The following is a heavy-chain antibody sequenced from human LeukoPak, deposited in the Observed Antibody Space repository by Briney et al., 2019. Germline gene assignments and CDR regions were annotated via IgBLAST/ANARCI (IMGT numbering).Heavy chain of an antibody. CDR1: GFTVSSNY. J-gene: IGHJ3*02. V-gene: IGHV3-53*01. CDR3: AVGPLDYYDSSGYYAPDAFDI. D-gene: IGHD3-22*01. CDR2: IYSGGST. Sequence: GGSLRLSCAASGFTVSSNYMSWVRQAPGKGLEWVSVIYSGGSTYYADSVKGRFTISRDNSQNTLYLQMNSLRAEDTAVYYCAVGPLDYYDSSGYYAPDAFDIWGQGTMVTVSS.